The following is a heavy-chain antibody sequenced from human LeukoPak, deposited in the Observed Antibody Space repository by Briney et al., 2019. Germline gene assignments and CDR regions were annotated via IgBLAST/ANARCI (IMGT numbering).Heavy chain of an antibody. V-gene: IGHV3-21*01. CDR2: ISSSSSYI. CDR3: ARGTLYYYDSSGAYYYGMDV. CDR1: GFTFSSYS. J-gene: IGHJ6*02. D-gene: IGHD3-22*01. Sequence: GGSLRLSCAASGFTFSSYSMNWVRQAPGKGLEWVSSISSSSSYIYYADSVKGRFTISRDNAKNSLYLQMNSLRAEDTAVYYRARGTLYYYDSSGAYYYGMDVWGQGTAVIVSS.